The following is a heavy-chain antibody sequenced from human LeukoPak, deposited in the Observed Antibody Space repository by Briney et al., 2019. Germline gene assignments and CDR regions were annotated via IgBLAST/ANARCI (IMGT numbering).Heavy chain of an antibody. CDR1: GFTFSSYA. D-gene: IGHD1-26*01. J-gene: IGHJ4*02. CDR2: ISGSGGST. CDR3: AKSGSSLHSDY. V-gene: IGHV3-23*01. Sequence: GASLRLSCAASGFTFSSYAMSWVRQAPGKGLEWVSAISGSGGSTYYADSVKGRFTISRDNSKNTLYLQMNRLRAEDTAVYYCAKSGSSLHSDYWGQGTLVTVSS.